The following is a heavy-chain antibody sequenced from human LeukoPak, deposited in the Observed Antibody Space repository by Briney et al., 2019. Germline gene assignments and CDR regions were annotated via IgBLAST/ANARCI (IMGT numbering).Heavy chain of an antibody. Sequence: GGSLRLPCAASGFTFSTYSMNWVRQAPGKGLEWVSSISSSSTYIYYADSVKGRFTISRDNAKNSLYLQMNSLRAEDTAVYYCARRGEGVAATPHDYWGQGTLVTVSS. J-gene: IGHJ4*02. D-gene: IGHD2-15*01. CDR3: ARRGEGVAATPHDY. V-gene: IGHV3-21*01. CDR1: GFTFSTYS. CDR2: ISSSSTYI.